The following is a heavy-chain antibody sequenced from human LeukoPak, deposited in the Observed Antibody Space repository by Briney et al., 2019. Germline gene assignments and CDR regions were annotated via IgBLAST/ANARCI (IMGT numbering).Heavy chain of an antibody. CDR2: IKGTGLTT. D-gene: IGHD3-16*01. V-gene: IGHV3-11*04. CDR1: GFIFSDYY. Sequence: KAGGSLRLSGAASGFIFSDYYMAWIRQAPGKGLEWISTIKGTGLTTYYADSVKGRVTISRDNDKNSLFLQMSSLRADDTAIYYCTRAGELRYMDVWGKGTAVTVSS. J-gene: IGHJ6*03. CDR3: TRAGELRYMDV.